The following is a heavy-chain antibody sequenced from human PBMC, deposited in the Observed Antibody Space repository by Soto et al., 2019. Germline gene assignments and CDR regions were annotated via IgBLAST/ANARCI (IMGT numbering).Heavy chain of an antibody. CDR2: ISSDGSDK. V-gene: IGHV3-30*18. Sequence: QVQLVESGGGVVQPGRSLRLSCAASGFTFSSYGMHWVRQAPGKGLEWVAVISSDGSDKNYADSVKGRFSISRDNSRNTLFLQMNSLSSVYTAVFYCAKEPYDSTGFYYSFHHWGQGTLVTVSS. CDR1: GFTFSSYG. D-gene: IGHD3-22*01. J-gene: IGHJ4*02. CDR3: AKEPYDSTGFYYSFHH.